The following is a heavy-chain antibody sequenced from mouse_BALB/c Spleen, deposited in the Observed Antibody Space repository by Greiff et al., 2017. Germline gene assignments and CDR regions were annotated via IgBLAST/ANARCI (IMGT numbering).Heavy chain of an antibody. V-gene: IGHV1-59*01. Sequence: QVQLQQPGAELVRPGASVKLSCKASGYTFTSYWINWVKQRPGQGLEWIGVIDPSDSYTSYNQKFKGKATLTVDTSSSTAYMQLSSLTSEDSAVYYCTRDYYGSSYYFDYWGQGTTLTVSS. CDR1: GYTFTSYW. J-gene: IGHJ2*01. CDR3: TRDYYGSSYYFDY. CDR2: IDPSDSYT. D-gene: IGHD1-1*01.